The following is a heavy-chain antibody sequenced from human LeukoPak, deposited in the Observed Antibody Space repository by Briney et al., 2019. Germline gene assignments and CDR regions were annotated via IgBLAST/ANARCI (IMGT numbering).Heavy chain of an antibody. D-gene: IGHD3-10*01. CDR1: GYTFTDYY. Sequence: ASVKVSCKVSGYTFTDYYMHWVQRAPGKGLEWMGLVDPEDGETIYAEKFQGRVTITADTSTDTAYMELSSLRSEDTAVYYCATVTFMVRGVYYAFDIWGRGTMVTVSS. CDR2: VDPEDGET. J-gene: IGHJ3*02. V-gene: IGHV1-69-2*01. CDR3: ATVTFMVRGVYYAFDI.